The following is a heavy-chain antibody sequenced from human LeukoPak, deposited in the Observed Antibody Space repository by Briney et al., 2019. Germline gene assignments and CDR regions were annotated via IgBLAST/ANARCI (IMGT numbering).Heavy chain of an antibody. V-gene: IGHV3-66*02. D-gene: IGHD1-26*01. CDR3: ARSSGSYLYFDY. CDR2: LYSAGTT. Sequence: GGSLRLSCAAPGFTVSSSYMSWVRQAPGKGLEWVSVLYSAGTTYYADSVKGRFTISRDNSKNTLYLQMDSLRAEDTAVYYCARSSGSYLYFDYWGQGTLITVSS. CDR1: GFTVSSSY. J-gene: IGHJ4*02.